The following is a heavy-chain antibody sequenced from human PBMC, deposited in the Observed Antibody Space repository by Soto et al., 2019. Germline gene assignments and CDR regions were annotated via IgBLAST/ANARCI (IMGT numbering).Heavy chain of an antibody. J-gene: IGHJ4*02. CDR2: INMDGTTI. CDR1: GFSFSTYW. Sequence: GGSLRLSYTPSGFSFSTYWMHWVRQAPGEGLAWVSRINMDGTTINYADSVKGRFTISRDNAKSTLYLQMNSLRDDDTAVYYCARAGSYRFDYWGPGTLVTVSS. V-gene: IGHV3-74*01. D-gene: IGHD3-16*02. CDR3: ARAGSYRFDY.